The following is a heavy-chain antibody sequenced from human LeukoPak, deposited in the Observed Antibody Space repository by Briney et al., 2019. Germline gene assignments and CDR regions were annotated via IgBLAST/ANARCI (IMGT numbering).Heavy chain of an antibody. J-gene: IGHJ4*02. CDR3: ASSYYGVFDY. Sequence: SVKVSRKASGGTFSSYAISWVRQAPGQGLEWMGGIIPIFGTANYAQKFQGRVTITADESTSTAYMELSSLRSEGTAVYYCASSYYGVFDYWGQGTLVTVSS. D-gene: IGHD4-17*01. CDR2: IIPIFGTA. V-gene: IGHV1-69*01. CDR1: GGTFSSYA.